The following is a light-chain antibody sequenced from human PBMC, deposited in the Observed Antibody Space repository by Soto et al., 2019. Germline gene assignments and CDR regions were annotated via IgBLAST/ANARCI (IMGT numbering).Light chain of an antibody. CDR3: QHYGSSAPEFT. V-gene: IGKV3-20*01. J-gene: IGKJ3*01. CDR1: QSVSSNY. Sequence: EIVLTQSPGTLSLSPGERATLSCRASQSVSSNYLAWYQQRPGQGPRLLIFGASYRATGIPDRFSGSGSGTDFTLTISRLELEDFAVYYCQHYGSSAPEFTFGPGTRVDSK. CDR2: GAS.